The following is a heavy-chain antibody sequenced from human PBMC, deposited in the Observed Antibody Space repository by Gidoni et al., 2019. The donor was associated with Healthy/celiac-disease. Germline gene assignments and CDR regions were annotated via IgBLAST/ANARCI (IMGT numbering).Heavy chain of an antibody. CDR3: ARGGLWPYYYYYGMDV. V-gene: IGHV3-74*01. D-gene: IGHD5-18*01. CDR1: GFTFSSYW. CDR2: INSDGSST. Sequence: AASGFTFSSYWMHWVRQAPGKGLVWVSRINSDGSSTSYAESVKGRFTISRDNAKNTLYLQMNSLRAEDTAVYYCARGGLWPYYYYYGMDVWGQGTTVTVSS. J-gene: IGHJ6*02.